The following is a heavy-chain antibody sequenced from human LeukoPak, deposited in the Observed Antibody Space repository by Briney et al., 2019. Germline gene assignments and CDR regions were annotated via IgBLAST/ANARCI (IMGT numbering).Heavy chain of an antibody. Sequence: GGSLRLSCAASGFTFSNYNMHWVRQAPGKGLEWVSYISSSSSSIHYADSVKGRFTISRDNAKNSLYLQMNSLRAEDTAVYYCARDRGDFWSGYYTNYFDYWGQETLVTVSS. CDR2: ISSSSSSI. CDR1: GFTFSNYN. D-gene: IGHD3-3*01. CDR3: ARDRGDFWSGYYTNYFDY. J-gene: IGHJ4*02. V-gene: IGHV3-48*01.